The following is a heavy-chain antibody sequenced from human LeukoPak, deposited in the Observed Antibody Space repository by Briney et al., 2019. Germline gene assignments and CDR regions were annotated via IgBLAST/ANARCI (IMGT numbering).Heavy chain of an antibody. CDR3: ARAGIQLWFESFFDY. D-gene: IGHD5-18*01. J-gene: IGHJ4*02. CDR2: ISYDGSNK. Sequence: TGGSLRLSCAASGFTFSSYAMHWVRQAPGKGLEWVAVISYDGSNKYYADSVKGRFTISRDNSKNTLYLQMNSLRAEDTAVYYCARAGIQLWFESFFDYWGQGTLVTVSS. V-gene: IGHV3-30-3*01. CDR1: GFTFSSYA.